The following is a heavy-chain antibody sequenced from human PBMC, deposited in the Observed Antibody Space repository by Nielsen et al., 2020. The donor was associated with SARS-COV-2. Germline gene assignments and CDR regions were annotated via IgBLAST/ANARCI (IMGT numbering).Heavy chain of an antibody. V-gene: IGHV1-18*01. CDR3: ARFAVVRGAPDY. Sequence: ASVKVSCKASGYTFTSYGISWVRQAPGQGLEWMGWISAYNGNTNYAQKLQGRVTMTTDTSTSTAYMELRSLRSEDTAVYYCARFAVVRGAPDYWGQGTLVTVSS. J-gene: IGHJ4*02. CDR2: ISAYNGNT. D-gene: IGHD3-10*01. CDR1: GYTFTSYG.